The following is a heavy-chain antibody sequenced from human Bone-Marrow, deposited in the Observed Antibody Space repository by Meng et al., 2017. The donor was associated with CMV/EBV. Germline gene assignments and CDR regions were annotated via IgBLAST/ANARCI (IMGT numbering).Heavy chain of an antibody. D-gene: IGHD2-15*01. J-gene: IGHJ6*02. V-gene: IGHV1-18*01. CDR1: GYTFTSYG. CDR3: ASGPLPATPPYFYYYGMDV. Sequence: ASVKVSCKASGYTFTSYGISWVRQAPGQGLEWMGWISAYNGNTNYAQKLQGRVTMTTDTSTSTAYPELRSLRSDDTAVYYRASGPLPATPPYFYYYGMDVWGQGTTVTVSS. CDR2: ISAYNGNT.